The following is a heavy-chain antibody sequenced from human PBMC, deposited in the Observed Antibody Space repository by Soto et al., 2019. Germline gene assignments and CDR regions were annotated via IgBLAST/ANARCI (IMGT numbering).Heavy chain of an antibody. CDR1: GDSISTFY. D-gene: IGHD3-22*01. CDR3: ARGRTVRNYADDSSDYFYFFDY. CDR2: VYYTGST. V-gene: IGHV4-59*01. Sequence: PSETLSLTCTVSGDSISTFYWGWMRQSPGKELEWIGYVYYTGSTNYNPSLKSRVTISVDRSKNQFSLKLTSANAADTAVYYCARGRTVRNYADDSSDYFYFFDYWRQATHLTVS. J-gene: IGHJ4*02.